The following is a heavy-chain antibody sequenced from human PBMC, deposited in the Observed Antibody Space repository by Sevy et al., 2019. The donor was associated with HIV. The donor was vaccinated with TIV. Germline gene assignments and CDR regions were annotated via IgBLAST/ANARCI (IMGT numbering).Heavy chain of an antibody. CDR3: ARAMRYSSSWYVFDY. D-gene: IGHD6-13*01. CDR1: GFTFSSYW. CDR2: INRDGSST. Sequence: GGSLRLSCAASGFTFSSYWMHWVRQAPGKGLVWVSRINRDGSSTSYADSVKGRFTISRDNAKNTLYLQMNSLRAEDTAVYYCARAMRYSSSWYVFDYWGQGTLVTVSS. J-gene: IGHJ4*02. V-gene: IGHV3-74*01.